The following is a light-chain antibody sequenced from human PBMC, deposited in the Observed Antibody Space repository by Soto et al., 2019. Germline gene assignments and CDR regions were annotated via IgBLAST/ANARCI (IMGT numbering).Light chain of an antibody. Sequence: QSALTQPASVSGSPGQSITISCTETSSDVGGYNQVSWYQQHPGNAPKLLIYEVSIRPSGVSNRFSGSKSGHTASLTISGLQAEDQADYYCPSYATSSTRVTRVFGIGTKLTVL. J-gene: IGLJ1*01. V-gene: IGLV2-14*01. CDR3: PSYATSSTRVTRV. CDR1: SSDVGGYNQ. CDR2: EVS.